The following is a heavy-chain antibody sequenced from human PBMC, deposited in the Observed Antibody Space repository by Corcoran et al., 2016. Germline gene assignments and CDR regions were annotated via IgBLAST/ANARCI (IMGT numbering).Heavy chain of an antibody. CDR1: GFSHSSSPMC. V-gene: IGHV2-70*18. J-gene: IGHJ4*02. CDR3: ARQRSYDTSNYFPCYFDY. CDR2: IDWDYNR. Sequence: QVTSRESGPAMLKPTQTLTLTCRFSGFSHSSSPMCVSWLRQAPGRALEWLAVIDWDYNRYYSTSLKTRLTISKDTSTNRVVRAMTNMDPVDTATYYCARQRSYDTSNYFPCYFDYWGQGILVTVSS. D-gene: IGHD3-22*01.